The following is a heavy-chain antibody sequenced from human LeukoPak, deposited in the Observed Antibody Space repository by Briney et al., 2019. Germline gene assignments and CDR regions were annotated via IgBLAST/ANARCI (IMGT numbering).Heavy chain of an antibody. CDR1: GGSFSDYY. CDR2: INHTGTT. V-gene: IGHV4-34*01. CDR3: AKSGGYGLIDY. D-gene: IGHD1-26*01. Sequence: SETLSLTCAVYGGSFSDYYWNWIRQSPGKGLEWIGEINHTGTTYYNPSLKSRVTISVDTSNNQFSLKLTSVTAADTAVYYCAKSGGYGLIDYWGQGTLVTVSS. J-gene: IGHJ4*02.